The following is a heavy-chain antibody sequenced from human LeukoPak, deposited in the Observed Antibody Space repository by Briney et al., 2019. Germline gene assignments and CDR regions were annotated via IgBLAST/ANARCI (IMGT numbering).Heavy chain of an antibody. J-gene: IGHJ3*02. CDR1: GYTFTDYY. V-gene: IGHV1-2*02. Sequence: ASVKVSCKASGYTFTDYYMHWVRQAPGQGLEWMGWIYPNSGGTNSAQKFQGRVTMTRDTSISTAYIELSRLRSDDTAVYYCVKMYYHLWSGFDIWGQGTMVTVSS. CDR2: IYPNSGGT. CDR3: VKMYYHLWSGFDI. D-gene: IGHD3-3*01.